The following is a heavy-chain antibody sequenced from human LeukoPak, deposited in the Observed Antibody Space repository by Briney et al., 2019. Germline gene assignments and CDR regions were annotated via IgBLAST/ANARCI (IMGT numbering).Heavy chain of an antibody. D-gene: IGHD3-10*01. Sequence: ASVKVSCKASGGTFSSYAISWVRQAPGQGLEWMGWISAYNGNTNYAQKLQGRVTMTTDTSTSTAYMELRSLRSDDTAVYYCARPRITMVRGVIPPYYFDYWGQGTLVTVSS. CDR2: ISAYNGNT. J-gene: IGHJ4*02. CDR1: GGTFSSYA. CDR3: ARPRITMVRGVIPPYYFDY. V-gene: IGHV1-18*01.